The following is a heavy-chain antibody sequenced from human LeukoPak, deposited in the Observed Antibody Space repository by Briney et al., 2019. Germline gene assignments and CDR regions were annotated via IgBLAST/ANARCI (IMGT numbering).Heavy chain of an antibody. CDR2: INYGGRT. Sequence: SETLSLTCTVSGDSISSSTYYWGRIRQPPGKGLEWIGNINYGGRTYYNPSLKSRVTISVDTSKNQFSLEFNSVTAADTAVYYCARDGSDNWGQFDYWGQGILVTVSS. J-gene: IGHJ4*02. V-gene: IGHV4-39*07. CDR3: ARDGSDNWGQFDY. D-gene: IGHD1-1*01. CDR1: GDSISSSTYY.